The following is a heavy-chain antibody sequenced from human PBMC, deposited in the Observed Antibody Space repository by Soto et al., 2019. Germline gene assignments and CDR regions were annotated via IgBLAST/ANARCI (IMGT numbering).Heavy chain of an antibody. CDR2: AYYRSSWYN. Sequence: PSQTLSLTCVISGDSLSTNGVAWTWIRQSPSRGLEWLGRAYYRSSWYNDYATSVKSRITINLDTSKNQFSLQLDSVTPEDTAVYFCARGSHSSFDYWGQGTVVTVSS. D-gene: IGHD6-13*01. CDR3: ARGSHSSFDY. CDR1: GDSLSTNGVA. V-gene: IGHV6-1*01. J-gene: IGHJ4*02.